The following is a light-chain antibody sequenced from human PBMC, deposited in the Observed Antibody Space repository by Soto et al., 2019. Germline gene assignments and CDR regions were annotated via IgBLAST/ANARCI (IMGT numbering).Light chain of an antibody. Sequence: EIVLTQSPGTLSLSPGERATLSCRASQRVSSSYLAWYQQKPGQAPRLLIYGASSRATGIPDRFNGSESGTDFTLTISRLEPEDFAVYYCQQYGSSPPWTFGQGTQVEIK. CDR1: QRVSSSY. CDR2: GAS. J-gene: IGKJ1*01. CDR3: QQYGSSPPWT. V-gene: IGKV3-20*01.